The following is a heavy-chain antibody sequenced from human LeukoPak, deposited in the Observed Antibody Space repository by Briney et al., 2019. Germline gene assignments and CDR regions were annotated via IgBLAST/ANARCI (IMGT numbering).Heavy chain of an antibody. CDR3: ARDVDTASFDY. CDR2: IIPILGIA. D-gene: IGHD5-18*01. CDR1: GGTFSSYA. J-gene: IGHJ4*02. Sequence: SVKVSCKASGGTFSSYAISWMRQAPGQGLEWMGRIIPILGIANYAQKFQGRVTITADKSTSTAYMELSSLRSEDTAVYYCARDVDTASFDYWGQGTLVTVSS. V-gene: IGHV1-69*04.